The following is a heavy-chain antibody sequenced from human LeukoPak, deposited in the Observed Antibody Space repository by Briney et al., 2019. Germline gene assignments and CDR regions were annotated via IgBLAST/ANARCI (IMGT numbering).Heavy chain of an antibody. V-gene: IGHV3-48*01. CDR1: AFTISASG. CDR2: ISSSGTII. CDR3: ARDSRAHCSSTACYGPYFDY. Sequence: PGGSLRLSCAASAFTISASGMSWVRQTSGKGLEWISYISSSGTIIYYADSVKGRFTISRDSAKNSLFLQMHSPRAEDTAVYYCARDSRAHCSSTACYGPYFDYWGQGTLVTVSS. J-gene: IGHJ4*02. D-gene: IGHD2-2*01.